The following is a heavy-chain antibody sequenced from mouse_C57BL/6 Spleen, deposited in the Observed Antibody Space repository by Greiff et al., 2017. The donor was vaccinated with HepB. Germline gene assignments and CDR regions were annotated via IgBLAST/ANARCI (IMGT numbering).Heavy chain of an antibody. J-gene: IGHJ3*01. Sequence: QVQLKESGAELAKPGASVKLSCKASGYTFTSYWMHWVKQRPGQGLEWIGYINPSSGYTKYNQKFKDKATLTADKSSSTAYMQLSSLTYEDSAVYYCARRSTMVTTRAGWFAYWGQGTLVTVSA. CDR3: ARRSTMVTTRAGWFAY. CDR1: GYTFTSYW. CDR2: INPSSGYT. D-gene: IGHD2-2*01. V-gene: IGHV1-7*01.